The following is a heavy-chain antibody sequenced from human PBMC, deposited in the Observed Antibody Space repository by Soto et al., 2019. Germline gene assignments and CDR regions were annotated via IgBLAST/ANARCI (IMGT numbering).Heavy chain of an antibody. CDR3: AADRQSYDTGAFDI. J-gene: IGHJ3*02. CDR1: GYSFTSHY. D-gene: IGHD5-18*01. CDR2: INPGGTTR. Sequence: ASVKVSCKASGYSFTSHYMHWVRQAPGQGLEWMGTINPGGTTRSYAQKFQGRVTMTTDTSTSTVYMEVSSLRFEDTAVYYCAADRQSYDTGAFDIWGQGTMVTVSS. V-gene: IGHV1-46*01.